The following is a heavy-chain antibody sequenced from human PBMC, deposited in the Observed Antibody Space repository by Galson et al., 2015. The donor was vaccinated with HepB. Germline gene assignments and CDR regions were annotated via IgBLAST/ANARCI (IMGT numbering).Heavy chain of an antibody. J-gene: IGHJ4*02. D-gene: IGHD3-9*01. Sequence: SLRLSCAASGFTFSSYAMHWVRQAPGKGLEWVAVISYDGSNKYYADSVKGRFTISRDNSKNTLYLQMNSLRAEDTAVYYCARVPYDILTGSDWWGQGTLVTVSS. CDR1: GFTFSSYA. CDR2: ISYDGSNK. V-gene: IGHV3-30*04. CDR3: ARVPYDILTGSDW.